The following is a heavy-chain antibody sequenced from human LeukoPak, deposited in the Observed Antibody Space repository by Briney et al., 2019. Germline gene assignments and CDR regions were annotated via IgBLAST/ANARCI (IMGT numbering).Heavy chain of an antibody. CDR3: ARGSKRDHAFDI. CDR2: IYYSGST. Sequence: SETLSLTCTVSGGSISSSSYYWGWIRQPPGKGLEWIGSIYYSGSTYYNPSLKSRVTISVDTSKNQFSLKLSSVTAADTAVYYCARGSKRDHAFDIWGQGTMVTVSS. D-gene: IGHD3-10*01. J-gene: IGHJ3*02. V-gene: IGHV4-39*07. CDR1: GGSISSSSYY.